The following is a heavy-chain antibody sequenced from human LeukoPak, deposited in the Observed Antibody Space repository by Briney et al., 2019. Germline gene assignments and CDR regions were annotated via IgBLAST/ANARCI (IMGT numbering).Heavy chain of an antibody. CDR2: IYHTGIT. CDR3: ARDRNPLRESY. D-gene: IGHD3-10*01. CDR1: GYSISSGYY. V-gene: IGHV4-38-2*02. J-gene: IGHJ4*02. Sequence: SETLSLTCTVSGYSISSGYYWGWVRQPPGKGLEWIESIYHTGITNYNPSLKSRVTISVYTSKNQISLKLNSVTAADTAVYYCARDRNPLRESYWGQGTLVTV.